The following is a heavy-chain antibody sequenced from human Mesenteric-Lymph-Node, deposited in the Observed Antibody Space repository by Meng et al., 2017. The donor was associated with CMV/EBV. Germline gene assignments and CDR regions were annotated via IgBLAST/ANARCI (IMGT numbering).Heavy chain of an antibody. CDR3: ARGFQVPAATYYYYYYGMDV. V-gene: IGHV3-30*04. J-gene: IGHJ6*02. CDR1: GFTFSSYA. Sequence: GESLKISCAASGFTFSSYAMHWVRQAPGKGLEWVAVISYDGSNKYYADSVKGRFTISRDNSKNTLYLQMNSLRAEDTAVYYCARGFQVPAATYYYYYYGMDVWGQGTTVTVSS. CDR2: ISYDGSNK. D-gene: IGHD2-2*01.